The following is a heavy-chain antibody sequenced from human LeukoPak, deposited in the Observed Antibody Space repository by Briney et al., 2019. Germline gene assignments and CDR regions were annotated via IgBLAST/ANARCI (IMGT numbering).Heavy chain of an antibody. D-gene: IGHD6-25*01. CDR1: RFTFSSCG. CDR2: ISYDGSSK. CDR3: AKDLQRHYALDY. J-gene: IGHJ4*02. V-gene: IGHV3-30*18. Sequence: GGSLRLSCTASRFTFSSCGIHWVRQAPGKGLEWVAVISYDGSSKYFADSVKGRFTISRDNSKNTLSLQMNSLRAEDTAVYYCAKDLQRHYALDYWGQGTLVIVAS.